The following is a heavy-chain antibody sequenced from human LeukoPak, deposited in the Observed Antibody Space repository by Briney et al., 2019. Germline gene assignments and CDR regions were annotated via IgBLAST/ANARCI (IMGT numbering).Heavy chain of an antibody. D-gene: IGHD2-2*01. Sequence: SVKVSCKASGGTFSSYAIGWVRQAPGQGLEWMGGIIPIFGTANYAQKFQGRVTITADESTSTAYMELSSLRSEDTAVYYCARSIGTRGYYYYYMDVRGKGTTVTVSS. CDR1: GGTFSSYA. CDR3: ARSIGTRGYYYYYMDV. V-gene: IGHV1-69*13. CDR2: IIPIFGTA. J-gene: IGHJ6*03.